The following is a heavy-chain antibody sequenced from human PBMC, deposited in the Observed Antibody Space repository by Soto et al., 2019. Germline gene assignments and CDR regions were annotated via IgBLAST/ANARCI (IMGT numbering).Heavy chain of an antibody. CDR2: ISAHNGNT. J-gene: IGHJ4*02. D-gene: IGHD1-1*01. CDR3: ARGRYGDY. V-gene: IGHV1-18*01. Sequence: QVHLVQSGAEVKKPGASVKVSCKGSGYGFTTYGITWVRQAPGQGLEWMAWISAHNGNTNYAQKLQGRSTETRDTSTSTAYMELRSLRSDDTAVDYCARGRYGDYWGQGALVTVSS. CDR1: GYGFTTYG.